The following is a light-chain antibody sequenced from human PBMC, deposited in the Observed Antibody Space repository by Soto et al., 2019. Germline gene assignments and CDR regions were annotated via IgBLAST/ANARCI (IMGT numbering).Light chain of an antibody. Sequence: QSALTQPPSASGTPGQRVTISCSGSSSNIGSNTVNWYQQLPGTAPKLLIYSNSQRPSGVPDRFSGSKSGTSASLAIGGLQSEDEADYYCAAWDDSLNGYVFGTGTKLTVL. V-gene: IGLV1-44*01. CDR3: AAWDDSLNGYV. CDR2: SNS. CDR1: SSNIGSNT. J-gene: IGLJ1*01.